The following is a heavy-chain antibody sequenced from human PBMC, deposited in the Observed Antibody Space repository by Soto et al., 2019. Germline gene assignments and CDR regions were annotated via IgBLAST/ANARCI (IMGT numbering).Heavy chain of an antibody. J-gene: IGHJ3*02. V-gene: IGHV3-30*04. CDR1: GFTFSSYA. CDR2: ISYDGSNK. Sequence: WGSLRLSCAASGFTFSSYAMHWVRQAPGKGLEWVAVISYDGSNKYYADSVKGRFTISRDNSKNTLYLQMNSLRAEDTAVYYCAKDRSLRFRGAFDIWGQGTMVTVSS. D-gene: IGHD3-10*01. CDR3: AKDRSLRFRGAFDI.